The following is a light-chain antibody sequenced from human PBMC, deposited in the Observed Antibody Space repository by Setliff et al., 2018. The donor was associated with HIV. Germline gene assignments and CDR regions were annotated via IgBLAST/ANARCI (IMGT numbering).Light chain of an antibody. V-gene: IGLV2-8*01. Sequence: QSALTQPPSASGSPGQSVTISCTGTSSDVGGYNFVSWYQHHPGNAPKLMIYDVSKRPSGVPDRFSASKSGNTASLTVSGLQAEDEADYYCSSYAGSSFYVFGTGTKVTVL. CDR3: SSYAGSSFYV. J-gene: IGLJ1*01. CDR2: DVS. CDR1: SSDVGGYNF.